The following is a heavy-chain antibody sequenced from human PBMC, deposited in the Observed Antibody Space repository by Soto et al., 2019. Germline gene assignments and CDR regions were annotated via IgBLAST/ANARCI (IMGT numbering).Heavy chain of an antibody. CDR3: AAAVVAANYYYMDV. V-gene: IGHV1-24*01. CDR2: FDPEDGET. Sequence: ASVKVSCEVSGYTLTELSMHWVRQAPGKGLEWMGGFDPEDGETIYAQKFQGRVTMTEDTSTDTAYMELSSLRSEDTAVYYCAAAVVAANYYYMDVWGKGTTVTVSS. D-gene: IGHD2-15*01. CDR1: GYTLTELS. J-gene: IGHJ6*03.